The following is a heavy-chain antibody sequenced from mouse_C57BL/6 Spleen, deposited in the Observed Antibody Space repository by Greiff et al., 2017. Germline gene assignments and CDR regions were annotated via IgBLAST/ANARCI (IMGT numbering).Heavy chain of an antibody. CDR1: GFNIKDDY. V-gene: IGHV14-4*01. CDR2: IDPENGDT. CDR3: TTGGYGSSFYFDY. J-gene: IGHJ2*01. Sequence: EVQLQQSGAELVRPGASVKLSCTASGFNIKDDYMHWVKQRPEQGLEWIGWIDPENGDTEYASKFQGKATITADTSSNTAYLQLSSLTSEDTADYYSTTGGYGSSFYFDYGGQGTTLTVSS. D-gene: IGHD1-1*01.